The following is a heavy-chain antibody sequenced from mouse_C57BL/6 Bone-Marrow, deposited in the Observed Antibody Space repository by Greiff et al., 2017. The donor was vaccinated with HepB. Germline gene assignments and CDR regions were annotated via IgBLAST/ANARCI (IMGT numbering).Heavy chain of an antibody. J-gene: IGHJ1*03. CDR1: GYTFTDYY. CDR3: ARPGSSPDWYFDV. Sequence: EVQLQQSGPELVKPGASVKISCKASGYTFTDYYMNWVKQSHGKSLEWIGDINPNNGGTSYNQKFKGKATLTVDKSSSTAYMELRSLTSEDSAVYYCARPGSSPDWYFDVWGTGTTVTVSS. V-gene: IGHV1-26*01. CDR2: INPNNGGT. D-gene: IGHD1-1*01.